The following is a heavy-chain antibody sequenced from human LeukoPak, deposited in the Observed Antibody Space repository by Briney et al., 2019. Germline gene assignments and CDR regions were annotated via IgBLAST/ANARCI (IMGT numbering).Heavy chain of an antibody. Sequence: GASVKVSCKASGYRFTSYYMHWVRQAPGQGLEWMGIINPSGGSTIYAQKFQDRVSMTRDTPTNTVYMELSSLSSEDTAVYYCARGGEYQLLDDFWGQGTLVTVSS. D-gene: IGHD2-2*01. J-gene: IGHJ4*02. CDR3: ARGGEYQLLDDF. CDR1: GYRFTSYY. V-gene: IGHV1-46*01. CDR2: INPSGGST.